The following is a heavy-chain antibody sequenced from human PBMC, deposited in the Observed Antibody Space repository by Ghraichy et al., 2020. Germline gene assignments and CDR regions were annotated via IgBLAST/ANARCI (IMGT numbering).Heavy chain of an antibody. Sequence: SETLSLTCTVSGGSISSSNYYWGWIRQPPGKGLEWSGSNYYSGSTYYTPSLKHRVTISVDTSKNQFSLRLSSVTTADTAVYYCTKTYYDILTASFDPWGQGTLVTVSS. D-gene: IGHD3-9*01. CDR3: TKTYYDILTASFDP. V-gene: IGHV4-39*01. CDR1: GGSISSSNYY. J-gene: IGHJ5*02. CDR2: NYYSGST.